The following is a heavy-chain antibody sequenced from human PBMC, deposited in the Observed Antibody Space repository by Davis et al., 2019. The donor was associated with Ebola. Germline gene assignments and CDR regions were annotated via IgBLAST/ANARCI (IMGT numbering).Heavy chain of an antibody. Sequence: MPSETLSLTCTVSGGSISSYYWSWMRQPPGKGLEWIGYIYYSGSTNYNPSLKSRVTISVDTSKNQFSLKLSSVTAADTAVYYCARPSRQYLGNDAFDIWGQGTKVTVSS. D-gene: IGHD2/OR15-2a*01. CDR1: GGSISSYY. CDR3: ARPSRQYLGNDAFDI. CDR2: IYYSGST. J-gene: IGHJ3*02. V-gene: IGHV4-59*01.